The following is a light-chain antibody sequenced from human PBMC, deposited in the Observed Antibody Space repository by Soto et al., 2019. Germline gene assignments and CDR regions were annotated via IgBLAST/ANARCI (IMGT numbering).Light chain of an antibody. CDR1: QSISSW. Sequence: DIHMTQSPSTLSPSVGFRVTITFRASQSISSWLAWYQQKPGKAPKLLIYDASSLESGVPSRFSGSGSGTEFTLTISSLQPDDFATYYCQQYNSYAWTFGQGTKVDI. V-gene: IGKV1-5*01. CDR2: DAS. J-gene: IGKJ1*01. CDR3: QQYNSYAWT.